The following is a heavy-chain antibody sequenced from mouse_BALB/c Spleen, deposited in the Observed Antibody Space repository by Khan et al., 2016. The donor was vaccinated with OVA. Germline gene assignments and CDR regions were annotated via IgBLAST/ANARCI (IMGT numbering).Heavy chain of an antibody. CDR3: ARKNGSDFDY. CDR1: GYSFTGYF. CDR2: INPHIGET. Sequence: VQLQQSGPELVKPGASVKISCKASGYSFTGYFMNWVMQSHGKSLEWIGRINPHIGETFYNQKFKGKATLTVDESSSTAHMKLRSLSSEDSAVYYCARKNGSDFDYWGQGTTLTVSS. J-gene: IGHJ2*01. V-gene: IGHV1-20*02. D-gene: IGHD1-1*01.